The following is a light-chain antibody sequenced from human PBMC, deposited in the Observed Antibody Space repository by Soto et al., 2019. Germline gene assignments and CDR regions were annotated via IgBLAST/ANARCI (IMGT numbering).Light chain of an antibody. Sequence: DIQMTQSPSTLSASVGDRVTITCRASQTINNLLAWYQQKPGKAPKLLIYKTSTLESGVPSRFGGSGSGTEFTLTISSLQPDDFATYYCQHYNSYSPFGGGTKVEIK. CDR2: KTS. CDR1: QTINNL. J-gene: IGKJ4*02. CDR3: QHYNSYSP. V-gene: IGKV1-5*03.